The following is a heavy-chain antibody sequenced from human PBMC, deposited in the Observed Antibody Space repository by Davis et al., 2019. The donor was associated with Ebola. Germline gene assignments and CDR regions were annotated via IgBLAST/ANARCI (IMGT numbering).Heavy chain of an antibody. CDR2: ITTNTASP. CDR1: GYPFTDFA. J-gene: IGHJ4*02. V-gene: IGHV7-4-1*02. D-gene: IGHD3-16*01. Sequence: AASVKVSCKASGYPFTDFAINWLRQAPGQRFEWLGWITTNTASPTYARGFSERFVFSLDTSVDTAFLQINSLRAEDTAMYYCARGMGELALNWGQGTLVTVSS. CDR3: ARGMGELALN.